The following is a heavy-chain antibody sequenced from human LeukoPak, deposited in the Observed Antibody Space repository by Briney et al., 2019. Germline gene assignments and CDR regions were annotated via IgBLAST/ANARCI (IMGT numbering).Heavy chain of an antibody. D-gene: IGHD6-19*01. CDR1: GGTFSGYY. V-gene: IGHV4-34*01. Sequence: SETLSLTCAVSGGTFSGYYWSWIRQPPGKGLEWIGEINHSGSTNYNPSLKSRVTISVDTSKNQFSLRLSSVTAADTAVYYCARAGYSSALDYWGQGTLVTVSS. CDR2: INHSGST. CDR3: ARAGYSSALDY. J-gene: IGHJ4*02.